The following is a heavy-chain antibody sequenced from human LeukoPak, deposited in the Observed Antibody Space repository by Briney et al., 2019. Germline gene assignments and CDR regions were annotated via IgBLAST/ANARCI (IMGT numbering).Heavy chain of an antibody. CDR3: ARGHIAAAGTAFDY. V-gene: IGHV3-30-3*01. CDR2: ISYDGSNK. CDR1: GFTFSSYA. J-gene: IGHJ4*02. Sequence: PGGSLRLSCAASGFTFSSYAMHWVRQAPGKGLEWVAVISYDGSNKYYADSVKGRFTISRDNSKSTLYLQMNSLRAEDTAVYYCARGHIAAAGTAFDYWGQGTLVTVSS. D-gene: IGHD6-13*01.